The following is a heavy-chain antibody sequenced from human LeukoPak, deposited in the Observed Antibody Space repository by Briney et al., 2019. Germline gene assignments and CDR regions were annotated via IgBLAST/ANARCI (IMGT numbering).Heavy chain of an antibody. CDR3: ARGRDSMVRGGVIDY. J-gene: IGHJ4*02. D-gene: IGHD3-10*01. V-gene: IGHV4-4*07. Sequence: SETLSLTCTVSGGSISSYYWSWIRQPAGKGLEWIGRIYTSGSTNYNPSLKSRVTMSVDTSKNQFSLKLSSVTAADTAVYYCARGRDSMVRGGVIDYWGQGTLVTVSS. CDR2: IYTSGST. CDR1: GGSISSYY.